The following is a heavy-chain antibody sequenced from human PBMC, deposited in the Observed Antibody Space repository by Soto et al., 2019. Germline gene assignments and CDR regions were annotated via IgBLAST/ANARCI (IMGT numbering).Heavy chain of an antibody. CDR2: IKRNTEGGAT. CDR1: GTTFTDAW. Sequence: EEQLVESGGGLVKPGGSLRLSCAASGTTFTDAWMSWVRQAPGKGLEWMGRIKRNTEGGATDYAAPVRDRFTISRDDSNPMLYLQMNSLKTADTAVYYCATASSGFARYFDLWGRGTLVTLSS. CDR3: ATASSGFARYFDL. V-gene: IGHV3-15*01. J-gene: IGHJ2*01. D-gene: IGHD5-12*01.